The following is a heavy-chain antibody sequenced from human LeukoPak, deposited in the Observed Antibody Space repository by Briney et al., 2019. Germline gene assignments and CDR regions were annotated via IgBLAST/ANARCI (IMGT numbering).Heavy chain of an antibody. CDR1: GFTFSNYA. CDR3: VVQGWVFRAPTQYYFDY. J-gene: IGHJ4*02. Sequence: GASLRLSCSASGFTFSNYAMHWVRQAPGKGLEYVSAISSNGGSRYYADSVKGRFTISRDNSKNTLYLQMSSLRTEDTAVYYCVVQGWVFRAPTQYYFDYWGQGTLVTVSS. V-gene: IGHV3-64D*06. D-gene: IGHD1-1*01. CDR2: ISSNGGSR.